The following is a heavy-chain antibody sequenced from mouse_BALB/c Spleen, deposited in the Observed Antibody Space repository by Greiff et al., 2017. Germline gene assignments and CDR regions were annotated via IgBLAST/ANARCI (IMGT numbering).Heavy chain of an antibody. V-gene: IGHV3-6*02. CDR1: GYSITSGYY. Sequence: EVQLQESGPGLVKPSQSLSLTCSVTGYSITSGYYWNWIRQFPGNKLEWMGYISYDGSNNYNPSLKNRISITRDTSKNQFFLKLNSVTTEDTATYYCAIYYRYGFAYWGQGTLVTVSA. D-gene: IGHD2-14*01. J-gene: IGHJ3*01. CDR3: AIYYRYGFAY. CDR2: ISYDGSN.